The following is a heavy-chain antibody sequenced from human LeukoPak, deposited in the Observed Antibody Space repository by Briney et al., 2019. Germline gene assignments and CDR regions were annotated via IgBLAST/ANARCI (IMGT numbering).Heavy chain of an antibody. Sequence: GGSLRLSCAASGFTFSDYYMSWIRQAPGKGLEWVSYISSSGSTIYYADSVKGRFTISRDNAKNSLYLQMNSLRAEDTAVYYCAGYSNYGMYYYYYMDVWGKGTTVTVSS. CDR2: ISSSGSTI. V-gene: IGHV3-11*01. D-gene: IGHD4-11*01. CDR3: AGYSNYGMYYYYYMDV. CDR1: GFTFSDYY. J-gene: IGHJ6*03.